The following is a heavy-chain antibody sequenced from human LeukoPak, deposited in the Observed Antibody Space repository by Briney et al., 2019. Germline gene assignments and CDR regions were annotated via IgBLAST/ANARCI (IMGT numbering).Heavy chain of an antibody. V-gene: IGHV3-21*04. CDR3: ARIGHDLYQTFDS. D-gene: IGHD2-2*01. CDR1: GFTFSTYT. J-gene: IGHJ5*01. CDR2: ISSSSSTYL. Sequence: PGGSLRLSCAASGFTFSTYTIHWVRQPPGKGLEWVSSISSSSSTYLYYADSVRGRFTISRDDAKSSLYLQMNSLRAEDTALYYCARIGHDLYQTFDSWGHGTLITVSS.